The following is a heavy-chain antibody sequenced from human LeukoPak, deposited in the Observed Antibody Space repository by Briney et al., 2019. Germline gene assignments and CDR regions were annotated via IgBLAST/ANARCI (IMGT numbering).Heavy chain of an antibody. Sequence: SETLSLTCTVSGGSISSSSYYWGWIRQPPGKGLEWIGSIYYSGSTYYNPSLKSRVTISVDTSKNQFSLKLSSVTAADTAVYYCARVSLGSWGWFDPWGQGTLVTVSS. CDR1: GGSISSSSYY. CDR3: ARVSLGSWGWFDP. V-gene: IGHV4-39*07. J-gene: IGHJ5*02. CDR2: IYYSGST. D-gene: IGHD6-13*01.